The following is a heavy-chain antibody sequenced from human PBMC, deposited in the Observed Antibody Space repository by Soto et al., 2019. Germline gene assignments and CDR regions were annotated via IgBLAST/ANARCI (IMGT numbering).Heavy chain of an antibody. V-gene: IGHV3-66*01. CDR1: GFTVSSNY. Sequence: PGGSLRLSYAASGFTVSSNYMSWVRQAPGKGLEWVSVIYSGGSTYYADSVKGRFTISRDNSKNTLYLQMNSLRAEDTAVYYCARDQLPNKPMDVWGKGTTVTVSS. J-gene: IGHJ6*03. CDR3: ARDQLPNKPMDV. CDR2: IYSGGST. D-gene: IGHD1-1*01.